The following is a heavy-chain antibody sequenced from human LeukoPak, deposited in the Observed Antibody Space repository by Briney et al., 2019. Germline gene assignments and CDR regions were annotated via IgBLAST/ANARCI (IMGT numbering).Heavy chain of an antibody. D-gene: IGHD3-10*01. CDR2: IYHSGST. V-gene: IGHV4-38-2*02. CDR1: GGSISSSYY. CDR3: ARETFYGSGTIREFDY. J-gene: IGHJ4*02. Sequence: PSETLSLTCTVSGGSISSSYYWGWIRQPPGKGLEWFGIIYHSGSTYYNPSLKSRVTISVDTSKNQFSLKLSSVTAADTAVYYCARETFYGSGTIREFDYWGQGTLVTVSS.